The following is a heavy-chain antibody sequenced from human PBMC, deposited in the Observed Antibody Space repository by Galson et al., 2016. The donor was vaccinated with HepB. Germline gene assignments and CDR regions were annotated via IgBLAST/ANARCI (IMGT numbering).Heavy chain of an antibody. J-gene: IGHJ6*02. D-gene: IGHD3-10*01. CDR1: GPSLSSSSYY. CDR3: VRRPEALGRGLSEMDV. CDR2: LYNSGTT. V-gene: IGHV4-39*01. Sequence: ETLSLTCIVSGPSLSSSSYYWGWSRQSPGKGLEGIGSLYNSGTTKYNPSLQSRVTISVDTSRTQFPLNLKSATAADTALYYCVRRPEALGRGLSEMDVWGRGTTVRVSS.